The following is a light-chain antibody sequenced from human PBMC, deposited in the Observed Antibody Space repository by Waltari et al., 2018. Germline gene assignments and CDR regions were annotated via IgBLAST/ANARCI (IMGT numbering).Light chain of an antibody. J-gene: IGKJ1*01. CDR3: QQHFNTPRT. CDR2: WAS. V-gene: IGKV4-1*01. CDR1: QSVLSSSNNKNY. Sequence: DIVMTQSPDSLAVSLGERATINCKSSQSVLSSSNNKNYLAWYQQKPGQPPKLLIYWASTRESGVPDRFSGGGSGTDFTLTIGSLQAEDVAVYYCQQHFNTPRTFGQGTKVEIK.